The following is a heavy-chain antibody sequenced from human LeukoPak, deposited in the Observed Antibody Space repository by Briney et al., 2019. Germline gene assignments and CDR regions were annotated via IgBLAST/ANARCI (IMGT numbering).Heavy chain of an antibody. J-gene: IGHJ4*02. Sequence: GESLKISCKGSGYNFTTYWIGWVRPMPGKGLEWMGIIYPGDSDTRYSPSFQGQVTISADKSISTAYLQWSSLKASDTAMYYCARSPEGYSSSWHIDYWGQGTLVTVSS. CDR1: GYNFTTYW. D-gene: IGHD6-13*01. CDR3: ARSPEGYSSSWHIDY. CDR2: IYPGDSDT. V-gene: IGHV5-51*01.